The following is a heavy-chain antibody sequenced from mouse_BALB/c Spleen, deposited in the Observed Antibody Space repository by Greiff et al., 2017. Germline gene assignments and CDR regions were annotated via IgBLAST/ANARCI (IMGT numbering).Heavy chain of an antibody. J-gene: IGHJ3*01. CDR3: AREDYGSREFAY. D-gene: IGHD1-1*01. CDR2: ISSGSSTI. V-gene: IGHV5-17*02. Sequence: EVQLVESGGGLVQPGGSRKLSCAASGFTFSSFGMHWVRQAPEKGLEWVAYISSGSSTIYYADTVKGRFTISRDNPKNTLFLQMTSLRSEDTAMYYCAREDYGSREFAYWGQGTLVTVSA. CDR1: GFTFSSFG.